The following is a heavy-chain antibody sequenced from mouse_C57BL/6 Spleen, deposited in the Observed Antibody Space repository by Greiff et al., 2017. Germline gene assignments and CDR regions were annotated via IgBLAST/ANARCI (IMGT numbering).Heavy chain of an antibody. CDR1: GYTFTSYW. CDR2: IYPGSGST. Sequence: QVQLQQPGAELVKPGASVKMSCTASGYTFTSYWITWVKQSPGQGLEWIGDIYPGSGSTNYNEKFKSKATLAVDTSSSTAYMQLSSLTSEDSAVYYCARGGTMVTGGNYWYFDVWGTGTTVTVSS. V-gene: IGHV1-55*01. J-gene: IGHJ1*03. D-gene: IGHD2-2*01. CDR3: ARGGTMVTGGNYWYFDV.